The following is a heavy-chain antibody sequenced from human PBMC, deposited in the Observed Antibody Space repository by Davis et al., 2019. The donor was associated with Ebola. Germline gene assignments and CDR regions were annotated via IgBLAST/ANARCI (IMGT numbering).Heavy chain of an antibody. Sequence: GESLKISCAASGFTFSSYSMNWVRQAPGKGLEWVSSISSSSSYIYYADSVKGRFTISRDNAKNSLYLQMNSLRAEDTAVYYCARKLVARSYYYYYGMDVWGQGTTVTVSS. J-gene: IGHJ6*02. V-gene: IGHV3-21*01. CDR2: ISSSSSYI. D-gene: IGHD5-12*01. CDR3: ARKLVARSYYYYYGMDV. CDR1: GFTFSSYS.